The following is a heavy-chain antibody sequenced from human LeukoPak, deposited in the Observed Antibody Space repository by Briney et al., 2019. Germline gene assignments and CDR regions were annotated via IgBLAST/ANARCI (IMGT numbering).Heavy chain of an antibody. CDR1: GYTFTSSG. V-gene: IGHV1-18*01. CDR2: ISAYNGNT. D-gene: IGHD3-9*01. J-gene: IGHJ4*02. CDR3: ARATLTAYSPSDY. Sequence: ASVKVSCKASGYTFTSSGFSWVRQAPGQGLEWMGWISAYNGNTNYAQKFQGRVSMTTDTSTSIAYMELRSLGSDATAVYYCARATLTAYSPSDYWGPGTLVTVSS.